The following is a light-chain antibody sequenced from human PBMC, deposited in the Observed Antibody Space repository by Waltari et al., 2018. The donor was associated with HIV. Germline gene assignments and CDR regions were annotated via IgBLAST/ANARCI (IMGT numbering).Light chain of an antibody. CDR2: EKN. V-gene: IGLV1-51*02. J-gene: IGLJ3*02. Sequence: QSVLTQSPSVSAAPGQKVTISCSGSSSNIRNNYVSWYQQFPGTAPKLLIYEKNKRPSGIPNRFSGSRSGTSASLGITGLQTGDEANYYCGTWDSSLSASVFGGGTELTVL. CDR1: SSNIRNNY. CDR3: GTWDSSLSASV.